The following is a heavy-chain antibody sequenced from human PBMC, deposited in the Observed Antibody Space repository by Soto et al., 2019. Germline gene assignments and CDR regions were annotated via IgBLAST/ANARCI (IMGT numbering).Heavy chain of an antibody. CDR2: ISGSGGST. CDR1: GFTFSSYA. CDR3: AKVFRRIVGATRRIHDY. D-gene: IGHD1-26*01. J-gene: IGHJ4*02. V-gene: IGHV3-23*01. Sequence: PGGSLRLSCAASGFTFSSYAMSWVRQAPGKGLEWVSAISGSGGSTYYADSVKGRFTISRDNSKNTLYLQMNSLRAEDTAVYYCAKVFRRIVGATRRIHDYWGQGTLVTVSS.